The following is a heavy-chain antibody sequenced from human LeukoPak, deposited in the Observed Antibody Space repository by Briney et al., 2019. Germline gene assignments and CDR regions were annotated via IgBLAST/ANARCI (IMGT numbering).Heavy chain of an antibody. CDR3: ASHRGDYATSYFDY. Sequence: GGSLRLSCAASGLTFRNYGMHWVRQAPGKGLEWVAIISYDGSNKYYADSVRGRFTISKDNSQNTLYLQMNSLRAEDTAVYYCASHRGDYATSYFDYWGQGTLVTVSS. D-gene: IGHD4-17*01. V-gene: IGHV3-30*03. J-gene: IGHJ4*02. CDR1: GLTFRNYG. CDR2: ISYDGSNK.